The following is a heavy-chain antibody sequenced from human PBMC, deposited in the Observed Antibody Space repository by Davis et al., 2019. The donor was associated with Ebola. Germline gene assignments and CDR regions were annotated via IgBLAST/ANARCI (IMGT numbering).Heavy chain of an antibody. CDR2: ISSSGSTI. J-gene: IGHJ4*02. CDR1: GFTFSSYA. Sequence: PGGSLRLSYAASGFTFSSYAMSWVRQAPGKGLEWVSYISSSGSTIYYADSVKGRFTISRDNAKNSLYLQMNSLRAEDTAVYYCARDLEAYYYGSGSYCGSWGQGTLVTVSS. D-gene: IGHD3-10*01. CDR3: ARDLEAYYYGSGSYCGS. V-gene: IGHV3-48*04.